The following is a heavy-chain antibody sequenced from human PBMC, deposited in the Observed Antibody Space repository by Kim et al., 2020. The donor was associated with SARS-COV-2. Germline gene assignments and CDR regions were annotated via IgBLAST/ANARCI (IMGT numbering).Heavy chain of an antibody. Sequence: GGSLRLSCAASGFTFSSYAMSWVRQAPGKGLEWVSAISGSGGSTYYADSVKGRFTIPRDNSKNTLYLQMNSLRAEDTAVYYCAKDRYCSSTSCPVVGYYYYGMDVWGQGTTVTVSS. CDR2: ISGSGGST. CDR1: GFTFSSYA. J-gene: IGHJ6*02. CDR3: AKDRYCSSTSCPVVGYYYYGMDV. D-gene: IGHD2-2*01. V-gene: IGHV3-23*01.